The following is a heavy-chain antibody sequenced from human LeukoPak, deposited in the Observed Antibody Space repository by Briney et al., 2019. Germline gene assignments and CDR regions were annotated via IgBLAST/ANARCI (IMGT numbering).Heavy chain of an antibody. D-gene: IGHD6-19*01. Sequence: SETLSLTCTVSGGSISSYYWSWIRQPPGKGLEWIGYIYYSGSTNYNPSLKSRVTISVDTSKNQFSLKLSSVTAADTAVYHCARDSSDDGMDVWGQGTTVTVSS. CDR2: IYYSGST. CDR3: ARDSSDDGMDV. J-gene: IGHJ6*02. V-gene: IGHV4-59*01. CDR1: GGSISSYY.